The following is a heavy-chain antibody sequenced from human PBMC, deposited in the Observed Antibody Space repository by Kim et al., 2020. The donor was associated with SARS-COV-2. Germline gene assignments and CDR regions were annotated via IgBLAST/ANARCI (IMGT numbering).Heavy chain of an antibody. J-gene: IGHJ4*02. CDR3: ARIYSYDSSGYYYDY. V-gene: IGHV1-69*01. Sequence: QKFQGRVTITADESTSTAYMELSSLRSEDTAVYYCARIYSYDSSGYYYDYWGQGTLVTVSS. D-gene: IGHD3-22*01.